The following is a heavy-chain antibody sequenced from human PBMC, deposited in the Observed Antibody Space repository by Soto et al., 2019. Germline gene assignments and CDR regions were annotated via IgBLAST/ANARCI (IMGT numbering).Heavy chain of an antibody. D-gene: IGHD2-15*01. CDR3: ARDSDTGDIVVVVAAARGMDV. J-gene: IGHJ6*02. V-gene: IGHV3-30-3*01. CDR2: ISYDGSNK. CDR1: GFTFSSYA. Sequence: PGGSLRLSCAASGFTFSSYAMHWVRQAPGKGLEWVAVISYDGSNKYYADSVKGRFTISRDNSKNTLYLQMNSLRAEDTAVYYCARDSDTGDIVVVVAAARGMDVWGQGTTVTAP.